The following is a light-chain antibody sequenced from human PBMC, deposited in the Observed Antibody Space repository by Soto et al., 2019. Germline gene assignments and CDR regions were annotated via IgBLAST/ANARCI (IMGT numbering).Light chain of an antibody. CDR3: CSYSGSDSFYV. J-gene: IGLJ1*01. CDR1: TSDVGAYNS. V-gene: IGLV2-11*01. CDR2: DVT. Sequence: QSALTQPRSVSGSRGQSVTISCTGTTSDVGAYNSVSWYQHQAGKVPNLLIYDVTKRPSGVPDRFSGSKSGNTASLTISGLQADDEADYFCCSYSGSDSFYVFGTGTKLTVL.